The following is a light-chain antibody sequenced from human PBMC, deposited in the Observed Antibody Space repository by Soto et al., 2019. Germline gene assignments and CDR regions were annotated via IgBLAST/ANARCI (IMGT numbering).Light chain of an antibody. J-gene: IGLJ2*01. V-gene: IGLV1-44*01. Sequence: QSVLTQPPSASGTPGQRVTISCSGSSSNIGSNTVNWYQQLPGTAPKLLIYSNNQQPSGVPDRFSGSKSGTSASLAISWLQSEDEADYYCAAWDDSLNGVVFGGGTKLTVL. CDR2: SNN. CDR1: SSNIGSNT. CDR3: AAWDDSLNGVV.